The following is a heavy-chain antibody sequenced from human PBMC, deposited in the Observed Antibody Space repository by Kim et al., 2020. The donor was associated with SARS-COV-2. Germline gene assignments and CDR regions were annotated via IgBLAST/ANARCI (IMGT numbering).Heavy chain of an antibody. Sequence: VKDRFTISRDNSKTTLYLQRNSLRAEDTAVYYCARDYYDSSGYSNYGMDVWGQGTTVTVSS. J-gene: IGHJ6*02. CDR3: ARDYYDSSGYSNYGMDV. D-gene: IGHD3-22*01. V-gene: IGHV3-30*01.